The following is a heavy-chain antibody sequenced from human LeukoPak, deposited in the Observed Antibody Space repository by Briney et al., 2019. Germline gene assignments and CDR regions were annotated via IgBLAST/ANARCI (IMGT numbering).Heavy chain of an antibody. CDR2: IYSGGGT. J-gene: IGHJ4*02. CDR1: GFTVSSNY. V-gene: IGHV3-66*01. D-gene: IGHD3-16*01. CDR3: ARSRGTFLPHDY. Sequence: GGSLRLSCAASGFTVSSNYMSWVRQAPGKGLEWVSVIYSGGGTYYADSVKGRFTISRDSSKNTVHLQMNSLRVEDTAVYYCARSRGTFLPHDYWGQGTLVTVSS.